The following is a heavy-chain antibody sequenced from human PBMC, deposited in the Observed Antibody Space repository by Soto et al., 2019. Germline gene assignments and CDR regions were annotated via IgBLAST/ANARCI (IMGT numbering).Heavy chain of an antibody. D-gene: IGHD2-15*01. CDR1: GGTFSSYA. CDR3: ARSFIVVVVDAHYYYGMDV. Sequence: ASVKVSCKASGGTFSSYAISWVRQAPGQGLEWMGGVIPIFGTANYAQKFQGRVTITADESTSTAYMELSSLRSEDTAVYYCARSFIVVVVDAHYYYGMDVWGQGTTVTVSS. J-gene: IGHJ6*02. V-gene: IGHV1-69*13. CDR2: VIPIFGTA.